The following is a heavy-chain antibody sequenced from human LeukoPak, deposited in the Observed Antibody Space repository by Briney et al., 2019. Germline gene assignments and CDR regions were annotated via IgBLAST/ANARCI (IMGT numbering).Heavy chain of an antibody. CDR2: IHYTGKP. Sequence: SETLSLTCSVSGGSISGHYWTWIRQPPGKGLEWIGQIHYTGKPDHNPSLKSRITISVDTSKNQVSLQVSSVTAADSAIYYCARFGVDYDMDVWGHGTTVTVFS. CDR3: ARFGVDYDMDV. J-gene: IGHJ6*02. D-gene: IGHD3-16*01. CDR1: GGSISGHY. V-gene: IGHV4-59*11.